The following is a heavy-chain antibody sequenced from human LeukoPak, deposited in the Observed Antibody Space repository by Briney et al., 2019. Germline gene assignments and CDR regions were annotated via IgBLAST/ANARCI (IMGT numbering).Heavy chain of an antibody. Sequence: GGSLRLSCAASGFTFSSYGMSWVRQSPGKGLEWVSGISGGSGTTYYAYYADSVKGRFTISRDNSRNTLYLQMNSLRAEDTAVYYCAKFDEALTGYFGYWGQGTLVTVSS. CDR3: AKFDEALTGYFGY. CDR1: GFTFSSYG. J-gene: IGHJ4*02. CDR2: ISGGSGTTYYA. V-gene: IGHV3-23*01. D-gene: IGHD3-9*01.